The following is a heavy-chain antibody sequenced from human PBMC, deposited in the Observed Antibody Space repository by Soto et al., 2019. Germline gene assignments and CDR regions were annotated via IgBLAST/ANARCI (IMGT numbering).Heavy chain of an antibody. V-gene: IGHV4-30-4*01. CDR2: IYKSTTT. J-gene: IGHJ5*01. CDR3: ARGRYCLTGRCFPNWFDS. CDR1: GDSISTVDYF. D-gene: IGHD2-15*01. Sequence: ASETLSLTCSVSGDSISTVDYFWAWIRQPPGQALEYIGYIYKSTTTYYNPSFESRVAISLDTSKSQFSLTVTSVTAADTAVYFCARGRYCLTGRCFPNWFDSWGQGTLVTVSS.